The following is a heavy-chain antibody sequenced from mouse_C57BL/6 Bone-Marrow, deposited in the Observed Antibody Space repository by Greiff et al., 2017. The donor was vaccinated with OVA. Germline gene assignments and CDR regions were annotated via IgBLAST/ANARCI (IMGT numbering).Heavy chain of an antibody. D-gene: IGHD2-1*01. CDR3: ARIYGISFAY. Sequence: VQLQQSGAELARPGASVKMSCKASGYTFTSYTMHWVKQRPGQGLEWIGYINPSSGYTKYNQKFQDKATLTADKSSSTAYMQLISLTSEAAAAYYCARIYGISFAYWGQGTLVTVSA. CDR2: INPSSGYT. V-gene: IGHV1-4*01. J-gene: IGHJ3*01. CDR1: GYTFTSYT.